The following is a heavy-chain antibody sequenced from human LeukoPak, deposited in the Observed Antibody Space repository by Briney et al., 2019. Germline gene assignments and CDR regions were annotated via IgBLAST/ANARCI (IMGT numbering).Heavy chain of an antibody. CDR2: ISGSGGST. J-gene: IGHJ4*02. CDR1: GFTFSSYA. CDR3: AKLLGSYYSEAADY. Sequence: PGGSLRRSCAASGFTFSSYAMSWVRQAPGKGLEWVSAISGSGGSTYYADSVKGRFTISRDNSKNTLYLQMNSLRAEDTAVYYCAKLLGSYYSEAADYWGQGTLVTVSS. D-gene: IGHD1-26*01. V-gene: IGHV3-23*01.